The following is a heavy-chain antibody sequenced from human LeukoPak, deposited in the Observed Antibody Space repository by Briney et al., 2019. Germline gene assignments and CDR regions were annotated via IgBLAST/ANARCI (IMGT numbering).Heavy chain of an antibody. J-gene: IGHJ5*02. CDR3: ARDREWLNWFDP. Sequence: GGSLRLSCAASGFAFSSYSMNWVRQAPGKGLEWVSYISSSNSTIYYADSVKGRFTISRDNAKNSPYLQMNSLRAEDTAVYYCARDREWLNWFDPWGQGTLVTVSS. V-gene: IGHV3-48*04. CDR2: ISSSNSTI. D-gene: IGHD3-3*01. CDR1: GFAFSSYS.